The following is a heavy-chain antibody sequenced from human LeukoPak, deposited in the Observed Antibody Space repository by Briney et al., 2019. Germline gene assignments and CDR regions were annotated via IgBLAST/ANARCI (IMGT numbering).Heavy chain of an antibody. CDR1: GFTFDDYG. V-gene: IGHV3-20*04. Sequence: GGSLRLSCAASGFTFDDYGMSWVRQAPGKGLEWVSGINWNGAGTAYADSVKGRFTISRDNAKNSLYLQMNSLRADDTAVYYCAKDGGFLEWLFFFDYWGQGTLVTVSS. CDR2: INWNGAGT. J-gene: IGHJ4*02. CDR3: AKDGGFLEWLFFFDY. D-gene: IGHD3-3*01.